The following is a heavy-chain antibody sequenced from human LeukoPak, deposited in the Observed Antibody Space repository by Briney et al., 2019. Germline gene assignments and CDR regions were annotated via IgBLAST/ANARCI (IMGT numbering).Heavy chain of an antibody. CDR3: ARVFRWVYYYMDV. Sequence: SETLSLTCTVSGYSISSGYYWGWIRQPPGKGLEWIGSIYHSGSTYYNPSLKSRVTISVDTSKNQFSLKLSSVTAADTAVYYCARVFRWVYYYMDVWGKGTTVTVSS. CDR1: GYSISSGYY. D-gene: IGHD6-13*01. CDR2: IYHSGST. J-gene: IGHJ6*03. V-gene: IGHV4-38-2*02.